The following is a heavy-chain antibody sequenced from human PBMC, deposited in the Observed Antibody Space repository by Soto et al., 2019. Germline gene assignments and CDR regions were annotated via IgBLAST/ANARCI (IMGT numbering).Heavy chain of an antibody. V-gene: IGHV3-33*01. CDR2: IYYDGSNK. Sequence: QVQLVESGGGVVQPGRSLRLSCAASGFAFSAYGMHWVRQAPGKGLEWVAMIYYDGSNKYYADSVKGRFTISRDNSKKTLYLQMSSLRAEDKALYYCARVGDTVTSDYWGQGTLVTVAS. CDR1: GFAFSAYG. CDR3: ARVGDTVTSDY. D-gene: IGHD4-17*01. J-gene: IGHJ4*02.